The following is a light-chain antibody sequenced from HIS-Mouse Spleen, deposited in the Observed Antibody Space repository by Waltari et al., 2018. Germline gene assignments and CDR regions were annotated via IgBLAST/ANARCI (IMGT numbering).Light chain of an antibody. Sequence: QSALTQPASVSGSPGQSITISCTGTSSDVGSYTLVSWYQQHPGKAPKLMIYEGSKRPSGVSNRVSGSKSGNTASLTISGLQAEDEADYYCCSYAGSSTYVVFGGGTKLTVL. J-gene: IGLJ2*01. CDR3: CSYAGSSTYVV. CDR2: EGS. V-gene: IGLV2-23*01. CDR1: SSDVGSYTL.